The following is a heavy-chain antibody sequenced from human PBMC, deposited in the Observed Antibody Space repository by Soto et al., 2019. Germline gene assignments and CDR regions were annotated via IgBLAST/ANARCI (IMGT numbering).Heavy chain of an antibody. CDR2: IKSRTDGGTT. Sequence: EVQLVESGGGLVKPGGSLRLSCAVSGLTFSNAWMPWVRQAPGKGLEWVGRIKSRTDGGTTDFAAPVTGRFTISGDDSKNTLYLQMNSLKTEDTAVYYCTTQYYYDSSGSFLSWGQGTLVTVAS. CDR1: GLTFSNAW. J-gene: IGHJ4*02. CDR3: TTQYYYDSSGSFLS. V-gene: IGHV3-15*01. D-gene: IGHD3-22*01.